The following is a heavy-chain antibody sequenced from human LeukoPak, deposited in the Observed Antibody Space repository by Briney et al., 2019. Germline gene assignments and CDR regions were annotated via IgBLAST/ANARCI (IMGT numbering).Heavy chain of an antibody. J-gene: IGHJ3*02. CDR2: IKQDGSEK. Sequence: GGSLRLSCAASGFTFSNYWMNWVRQAPGKGLEWVANIKQDGSEKYYVDSVKGRFIISRDNAKNSLYVQMNSLRAEDTAVYYCARQQLAYHDAFDIWGQGTMVTVSS. D-gene: IGHD6-6*01. CDR3: ARQQLAYHDAFDI. CDR1: GFTFSNYW. V-gene: IGHV3-7*03.